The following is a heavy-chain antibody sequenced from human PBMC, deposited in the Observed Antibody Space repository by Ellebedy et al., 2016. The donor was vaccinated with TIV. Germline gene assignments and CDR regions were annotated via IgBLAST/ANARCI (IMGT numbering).Heavy chain of an antibody. CDR2: ISNSGGRT. J-gene: IGHJ4*02. CDR1: GFAFSSYG. V-gene: IGHV3-23*01. D-gene: IGHD1-26*01. Sequence: GESLKISCAGYGFAFSSYGTAWVRQAPGKGLEWVSGISNSGGRTYYADSVKGRFTISRDNSKNTLYLQMNSLRAEDTAVYFCAFARKANYWGQGTLVTVSS. CDR3: AFARKANY.